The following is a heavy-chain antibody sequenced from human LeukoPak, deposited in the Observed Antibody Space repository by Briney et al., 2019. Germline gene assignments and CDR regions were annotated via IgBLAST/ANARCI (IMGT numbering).Heavy chain of an antibody. CDR1: GFTFSDYY. CDR2: ISSSGNII. Sequence: PGGSLRLSCAASGFTFSDYYMSWIRQAPGKGLEWVSYISSSGNIITYADSVKGRFTISRDNAKNSLYLQMNSLRAEDTAVYYCARDRDYDFWSGPRFDPWGQGTLVTVSS. D-gene: IGHD3-3*01. J-gene: IGHJ5*02. CDR3: ARDRDYDFWSGPRFDP. V-gene: IGHV3-11*04.